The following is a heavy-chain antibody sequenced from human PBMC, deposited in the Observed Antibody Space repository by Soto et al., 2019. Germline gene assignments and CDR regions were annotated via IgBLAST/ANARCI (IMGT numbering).Heavy chain of an antibody. V-gene: IGHV4-59*01. CDR2: IYYSGST. D-gene: IGHD3-10*01. Sequence: SETLSLTCTVSGGSISSYYWSWVRQPPGKGLEWIGYIYYSGSTNYNPSLKSRVTISVDTSKNQFSLKLSSVTAADTAVYYCAREGRXRGSGRQPRPAGYGMDVWGQGTTVTVSS. CDR1: GGSISSYY. J-gene: IGHJ6*02. CDR3: AREGRXRGSGRQPRPAGYGMDV.